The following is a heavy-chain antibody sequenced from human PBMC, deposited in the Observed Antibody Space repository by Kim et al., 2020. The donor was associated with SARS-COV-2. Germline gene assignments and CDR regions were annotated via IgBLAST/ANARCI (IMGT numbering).Heavy chain of an antibody. Sequence: SETLSLTCTVSGGSISSYYWSWIRQPPGKGLEWIGYIYYSGSTNYNPSLKSRVTISVDTSKNQFSLKLSSVTAADTAVYYCARHGIPGPTSRYYYDSSGYYQLYWYFDLWGRGTLVTVSS. CDR3: ARHGIPGPTSRYYYDSSGYYQLYWYFDL. D-gene: IGHD3-22*01. V-gene: IGHV4-59*08. CDR1: GGSISSYY. J-gene: IGHJ2*01. CDR2: IYYSGST.